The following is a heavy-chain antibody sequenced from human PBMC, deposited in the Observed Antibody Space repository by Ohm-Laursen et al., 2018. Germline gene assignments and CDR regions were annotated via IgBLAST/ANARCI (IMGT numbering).Heavy chain of an antibody. D-gene: IGHD1-26*01. CDR1: GFTFSSYG. CDR2: ISTSGDFT. V-gene: IGHV3-23*01. CDR3: ARGPPAREIGYFDY. J-gene: IGHJ4*02. Sequence: GSLRLSCSASGFTFSSYGMSWVRQAPVKGLEWVSTISTSGDFTYYADSVKGRFTISRDNSKNTLYLQMNSLRAEDTAVYYCARGPPAREIGYFDYWGQGTLVTVSS.